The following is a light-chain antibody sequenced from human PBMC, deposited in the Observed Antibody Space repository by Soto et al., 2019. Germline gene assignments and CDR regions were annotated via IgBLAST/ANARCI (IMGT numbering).Light chain of an antibody. J-gene: IGKJ5*01. V-gene: IGKV3-20*01. CDR1: QSVTRSY. Sequence: IVLTQSPGTLSLAPGERATLSCRASQSVTRSYLAWYQQKPGQAPRLLIYGASSRAIGIPDRFSGSGSGTDFTLTISRLEPEDFAVYYCQQYGSSITFGQGTRLE. CDR2: GAS. CDR3: QQYGSSIT.